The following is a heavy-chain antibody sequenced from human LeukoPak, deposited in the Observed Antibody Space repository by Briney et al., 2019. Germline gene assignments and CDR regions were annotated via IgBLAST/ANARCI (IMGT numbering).Heavy chain of an antibody. CDR2: INHSGST. J-gene: IGHJ4*02. CDR3: ARDVGARLPGY. CDR1: GGSFSGYY. D-gene: IGHD6-6*01. V-gene: IGHV4-34*01. Sequence: SETLSLTCAVYGGSFSGYYWSWIRQPPGKGLEWIGEINHSGSTNYNPSLKSRVTISVDKSKNQFSLTLTSVTAADTAVYYCARDVGARLPGYWGQGILVTVSS.